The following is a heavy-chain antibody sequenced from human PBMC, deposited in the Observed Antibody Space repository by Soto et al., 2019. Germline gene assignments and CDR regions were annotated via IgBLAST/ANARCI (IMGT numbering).Heavy chain of an antibody. CDR3: ARDRERWLQLDQFDY. V-gene: IGHV1-69*13. D-gene: IGHD5-12*01. Sequence: ASVKVSCKASGGTFSSYAISWVRQAPGQGLEWMGGIIPIFGTANYAQKFQGRVTITADESTSTAYMELSSLRSEDTAVYYCARDRERWLQLDQFDYWGQGTLVTVSS. CDR1: GGTFSSYA. CDR2: IIPIFGTA. J-gene: IGHJ4*02.